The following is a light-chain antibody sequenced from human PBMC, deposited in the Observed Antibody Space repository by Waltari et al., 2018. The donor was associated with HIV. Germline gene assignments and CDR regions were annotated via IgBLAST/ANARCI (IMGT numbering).Light chain of an antibody. Sequence: DIVLTQSPGTLSLSPGERATLSRSATQSVTSSYLAWYQQRPGQAPRLLIYGASTRATGIPDRFSGSGSGTDFTLSISRLEPEEFAVYYCHQYGRSSHTFGQGTKVEIK. CDR2: GAS. J-gene: IGKJ2*01. CDR1: QSVTSSY. CDR3: HQYGRSSHT. V-gene: IGKV3-20*01.